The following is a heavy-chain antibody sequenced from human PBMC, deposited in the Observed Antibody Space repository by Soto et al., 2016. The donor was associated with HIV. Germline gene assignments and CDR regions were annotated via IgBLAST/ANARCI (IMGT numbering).Heavy chain of an antibody. CDR2: TNRSGGST. CDR1: GFRFSSYA. V-gene: IGHV3-23*01. CDR3: AKEVLAFLASAPSSFDY. J-gene: IGHJ4*02. D-gene: IGHD3-3*02. Sequence: EVQLLESGGGLVQPGGSLRLSCAASGFRFSSYAMSWVRQAPGKGLEWVSTTNRSGGSTYYADSVKGRFTFSRDNSKNTLYLQMNSLRAEDTAVYYCAKEVLAFLASAPSSFDYWGQGTLVTVSS.